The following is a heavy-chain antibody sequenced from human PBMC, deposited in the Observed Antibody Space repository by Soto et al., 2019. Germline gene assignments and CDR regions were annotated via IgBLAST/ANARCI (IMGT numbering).Heavy chain of an antibody. CDR1: GFSFSSYW. D-gene: IGHD5-12*01. V-gene: IGHV3-7*03. CDR2: IKADGTEK. J-gene: IGHJ6*02. CDR3: PTAVRGYNANGDL. Sequence: PVGSLRRSCVGSGFSFSSYWMGWVRQTPGKGLDWVATIKADGTEKYYVDSVKGRFTFSRDNAKTSVYLEMNSLRAEEPAVYYCPTAVRGYNANGDLWGQGTTVTLSS.